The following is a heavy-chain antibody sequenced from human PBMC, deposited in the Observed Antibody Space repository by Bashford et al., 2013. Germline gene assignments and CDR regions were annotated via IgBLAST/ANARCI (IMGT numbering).Heavy chain of an antibody. D-gene: IGHD2-2*01. J-gene: IGHJ4*02. CDR2: IYHSGST. CDR1: GGSISSSNW. CDR3: ARSGTRGDIVVVPADPFDY. Sequence: SSETLSLTCAVSGGSISSSNWWSWVRQPPGKGLEWIGEIYHSGSTNYNPSLKSRVTISVDKSKNQFSLKLSSVTAADTAVYYCARSGTRGDIVVVPADPFDYWGQGTLVTVSS. V-gene: IGHV4-4*02.